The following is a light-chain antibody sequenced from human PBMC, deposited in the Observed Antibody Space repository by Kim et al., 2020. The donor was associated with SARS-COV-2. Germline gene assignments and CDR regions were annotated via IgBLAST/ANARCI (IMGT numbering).Light chain of an antibody. CDR1: KLGDKY. V-gene: IGLV3-1*01. J-gene: IGLJ1*01. CDR3: QAWDSSTGV. Sequence: SVSPGQTASITCSGDKLGDKYACWYQQKPGQSPVLVIYQDSKRPSGIPERFSGSNSGNTATLTISGTQAMDEADYYCQAWDSSTGVFGAGTKVTVL. CDR2: QDS.